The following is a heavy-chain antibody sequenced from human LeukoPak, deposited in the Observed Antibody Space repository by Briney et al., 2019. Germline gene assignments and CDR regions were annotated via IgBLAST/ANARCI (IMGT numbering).Heavy chain of an antibody. V-gene: IGHV3-48*04. CDR3: AELGITMIGGV. Sequence: GGSLRLSCAASGFTFSSYSMNWVRQAPGKGLEWVSYISSSGSTIYYADSVKGRFTISRDNAKNSLYLQMNSLRAEDTAVYYCAELGITMIGGVWGKGTTATISS. CDR2: ISSSGSTI. D-gene: IGHD3-10*02. CDR1: GFTFSSYS. J-gene: IGHJ6*04.